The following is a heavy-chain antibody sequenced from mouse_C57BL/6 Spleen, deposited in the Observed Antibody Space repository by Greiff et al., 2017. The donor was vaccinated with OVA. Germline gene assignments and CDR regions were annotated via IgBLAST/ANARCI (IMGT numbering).Heavy chain of an antibody. D-gene: IGHD1-1*01. CDR3: ARDTTVVAFDY. CDR1: GYTFTSYW. V-gene: IGHV1-64*01. Sequence: QVQLQQPGAELVKPGASVKLSCKASGYTFTSYWMHWVKQRPGQGLEWIGMIHPTSGSTNYNAKFKRKATLTVDKSSSTAYMQLSSLTSEDSAVYYCARDTTVVAFDYWGQGTTLTVSS. J-gene: IGHJ2*01. CDR2: IHPTSGST.